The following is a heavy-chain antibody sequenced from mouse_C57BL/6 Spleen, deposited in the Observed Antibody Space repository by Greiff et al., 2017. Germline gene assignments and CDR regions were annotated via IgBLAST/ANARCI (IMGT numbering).Heavy chain of an antibody. J-gene: IGHJ2*01. CDR1: GYTFTNYW. V-gene: IGHV1-63*01. D-gene: IGHD2-3*01. CDR2: IYPGGGYT. Sequence: QVQLQQSGAELVRPGTSVKMSCKASGYTFTNYWIGWAKQRPGHGLEWIGDIYPGGGYTNYNEKFKGKATLTADKSSRTAYMQFSSLTSEDSAIYYCARGEIYDGYYDYFDYWGQGTTLTVSS. CDR3: ARGEIYDGYYDYFDY.